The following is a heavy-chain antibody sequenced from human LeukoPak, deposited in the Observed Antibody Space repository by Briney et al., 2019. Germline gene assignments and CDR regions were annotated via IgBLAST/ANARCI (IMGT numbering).Heavy chain of an antibody. D-gene: IGHD3-22*01. J-gene: IGHJ4*02. V-gene: IGHV3-7*05. Sequence: GGSLRLSCAASGFTFSTYWMDWVRQAPGKGLEWVAIIKQDGSEEFYVDSVKGRFIISRDNAKNSLYLQMNSLRVEDTAVYYCAKGSYDSSGYYSFDSWGQGTLVTVSS. CDR1: GFTFSTYW. CDR3: AKGSYDSSGYYSFDS. CDR2: IKQDGSEE.